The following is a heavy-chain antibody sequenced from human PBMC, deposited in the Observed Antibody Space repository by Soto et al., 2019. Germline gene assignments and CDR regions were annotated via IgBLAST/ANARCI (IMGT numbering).Heavy chain of an antibody. CDR1: GGTFSSYA. CDR2: IIPIFGTA. V-gene: IGHV1-69*13. CDR3: ASTYYYDSSGYRQGDYYYGMDV. J-gene: IGHJ6*02. D-gene: IGHD3-22*01. Sequence: SVKFSCKASGGTFSSYAMSCVRQAPGQGLEWMGGIIPIFGTANYAQKFQGRVTITADESTSTAYMELSSLRSEDTAVYYCASTYYYDSSGYRQGDYYYGMDVWGQGTTVTVSS.